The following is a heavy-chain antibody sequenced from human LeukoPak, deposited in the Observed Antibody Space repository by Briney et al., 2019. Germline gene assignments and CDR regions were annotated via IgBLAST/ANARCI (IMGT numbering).Heavy chain of an antibody. D-gene: IGHD3-10*01. V-gene: IGHV3-66*01. CDR2: IYSGGST. CDR1: GFTASSNY. Sequence: GGSLRLSCAASGFTASSNYMSWVRQAPGKGLEWVSVIYSGGSTYYADSVKGRFTISRDNSKNTLYLQMNSLRAEDTAVYYCARVGLWFGELHENWGQGTLVTVSS. J-gene: IGHJ4*02. CDR3: ARVGLWFGELHEN.